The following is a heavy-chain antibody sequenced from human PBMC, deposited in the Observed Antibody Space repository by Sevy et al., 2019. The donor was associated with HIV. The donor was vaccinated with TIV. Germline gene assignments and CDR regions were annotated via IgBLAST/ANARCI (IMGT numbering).Heavy chain of an antibody. J-gene: IGHJ3*02. V-gene: IGHV3-23*01. D-gene: IGHD6-13*01. Sequence: GGSLRLSCAASGFIFSNYAMSWVRQAPGKGLEWVSTISHSGGSTYYADSVKGRFTISRDNSKNTLYLQMNSLRAEDTAVYYCAKDQAVAPWDAFDIWGQGTMVTVSS. CDR2: ISHSGGST. CDR1: GFIFSNYA. CDR3: AKDQAVAPWDAFDI.